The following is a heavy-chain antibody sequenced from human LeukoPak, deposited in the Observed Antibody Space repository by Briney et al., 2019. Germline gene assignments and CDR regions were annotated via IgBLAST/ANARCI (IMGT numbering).Heavy chain of an antibody. CDR3: ARDFFMITFGGVINDAFDI. CDR2: INPNSGGT. CDR1: GYTFTGYY. J-gene: IGHJ3*02. D-gene: IGHD3-16*01. V-gene: IGHV1-2*02. Sequence: ASVKASCKASGYTFTGYYMHWVRQAHGQGLEWMGWINPNSGGTNYAQKFQGRVTMTRDTSISTAYMELSRLRSDDTAVYYCARDFFMITFGGVINDAFDIWGQGTMVTVSS.